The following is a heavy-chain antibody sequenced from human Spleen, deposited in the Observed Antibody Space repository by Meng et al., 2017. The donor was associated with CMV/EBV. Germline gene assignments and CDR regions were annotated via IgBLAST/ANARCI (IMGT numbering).Heavy chain of an antibody. CDR3: ARDFALVGGFFDY. V-gene: IGHV4-31*02. CDR1: GGSISSGGYY. Sequence: VSGGSISSGGYYWNWIRQHPGKGLEWIGYIYYSGSTYYNPSLKSRVTISVDTSKNQFSLKLSSVTAADTAVYYCARDFALVGGFFDYWGQGTLVTVSS. CDR2: IYYSGST. D-gene: IGHD6-13*01. J-gene: IGHJ4*02.